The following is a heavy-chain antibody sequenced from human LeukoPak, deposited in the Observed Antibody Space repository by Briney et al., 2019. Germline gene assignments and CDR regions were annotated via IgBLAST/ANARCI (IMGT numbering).Heavy chain of an antibody. D-gene: IGHD6-19*01. CDR1: GFTFSSYA. J-gene: IGHJ4*02. CDR3: ESSSSGYHDY. V-gene: IGHV3-23*01. Sequence: QSGGSLRLSCAASGFTFSSYAMSWVRQAPGKGLEWVSVISGSGGSTYYADSVKGRFTISRDNSKNTLYLQMNSLRAEDTAVYYCESSSSGYHDYWGQGTLVTVSS. CDR2: ISGSGGST.